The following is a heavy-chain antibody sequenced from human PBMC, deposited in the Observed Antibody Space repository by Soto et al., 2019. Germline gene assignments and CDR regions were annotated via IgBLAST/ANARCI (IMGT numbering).Heavy chain of an antibody. Sequence: GGSLRLSCAASGFTFSSYWMSWVRQAPGKGLEWVANIKQDGSEKYYVDSVKGRFTISRDNAKNSLYLQMNGLRAEDTAVYYCARDDWNSPNWFDPWGQGTLVTVSS. CDR1: GFTFSSYW. CDR3: ARDDWNSPNWFDP. CDR2: IKQDGSEK. D-gene: IGHD1-7*01. J-gene: IGHJ5*02. V-gene: IGHV3-7*01.